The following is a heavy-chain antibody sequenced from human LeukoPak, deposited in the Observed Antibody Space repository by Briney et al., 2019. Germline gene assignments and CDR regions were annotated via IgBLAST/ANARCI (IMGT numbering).Heavy chain of an antibody. CDR2: IYHSGST. V-gene: IGHV4-34*01. CDR1: GGSFSGYY. CDR3: ARGNDYGDYGGLFDI. J-gene: IGHJ3*02. D-gene: IGHD4-17*01. Sequence: PSETLSLTCAVYGGSFSGYYWSWVRQPPGKGLEWIGEIYHSGSTNYNPSLKSRVTISVDKSKNQFSLKLSSVTAADTAVYYCARGNDYGDYGGLFDIWGQGTMVTVSS.